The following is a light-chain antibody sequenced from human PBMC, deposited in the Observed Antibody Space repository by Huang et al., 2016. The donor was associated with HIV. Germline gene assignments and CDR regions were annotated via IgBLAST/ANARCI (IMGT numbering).Light chain of an antibody. CDR2: HAS. CDR1: QSVSSN. V-gene: IGKV3-15*01. J-gene: IGKJ1*01. CDR3: QQYNNWPWT. Sequence: EIVMTQSPATLSVSPGERATLSGRASQSVSSNLAWYQQTPGQAPRRLIYHASTRASGIAARFSGSGSGTEFTLTISSLQSEDFAVYYCQQYNNWPWTFGQGTKVEIK.